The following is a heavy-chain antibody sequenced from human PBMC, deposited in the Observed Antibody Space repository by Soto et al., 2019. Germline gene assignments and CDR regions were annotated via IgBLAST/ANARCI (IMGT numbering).Heavy chain of an antibody. D-gene: IGHD3-22*01. Sequence: QVQLQQWGAGLLKPSETLSLTCAVYGGSFSGHSWTWIRQSPGKGLEWIGDINHSGRVNYSPSLKSRVSISLDTSKNQFSLTLSAVTAAATAMYYCSTRAYDTNGYYRFDPWGQGTLVHVSS. CDR3: STRAYDTNGYYRFDP. CDR2: INHSGRV. J-gene: IGHJ5*01. CDR1: GGSFSGHS. V-gene: IGHV4-34*01.